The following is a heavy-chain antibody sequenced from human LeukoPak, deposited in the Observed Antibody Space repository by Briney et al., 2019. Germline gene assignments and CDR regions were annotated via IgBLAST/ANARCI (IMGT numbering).Heavy chain of an antibody. V-gene: IGHV3-7*01. J-gene: IGHJ6*03. CDR2: IKQDGSEK. Sequence: GGSLRLSCAASGFTFSSYWISWVRQAPGKGLEWVANIKQDGSEKYYVDSVKGRFTISRDNAENSLYLQMNSLRAEDTAVYYCARHSVYGSDYYYYMDVWGKGTTVTVSS. D-gene: IGHD4-17*01. CDR1: GFTFSSYW. CDR3: ARHSVYGSDYYYYMDV.